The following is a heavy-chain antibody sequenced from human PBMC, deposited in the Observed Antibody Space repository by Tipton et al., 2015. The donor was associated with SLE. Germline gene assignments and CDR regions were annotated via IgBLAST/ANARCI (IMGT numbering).Heavy chain of an antibody. V-gene: IGHV3-30-3*01. CDR3: ARVGKGYSYGNGFDP. Sequence: SLRLSCAASGFTFSSYALHWVRQAPGKGLEWVAVISFDGSNKYYAYSVKGRFTISRDNSKNTLYLQMNSLRDEDTALYYCARVGKGYSYGNGFDPWGQGTLVTVSS. CDR2: ISFDGSNK. CDR1: GFTFSSYA. J-gene: IGHJ5*02. D-gene: IGHD5-18*01.